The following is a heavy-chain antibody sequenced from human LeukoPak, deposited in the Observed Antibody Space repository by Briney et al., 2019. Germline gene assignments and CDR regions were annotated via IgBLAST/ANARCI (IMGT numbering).Heavy chain of an antibody. CDR2: ISGSGGST. Sequence: GGSLRLSCAASGFTFSGYSMNWVRQAPGKGLEWVSAISGSGGSTYYADSVKGRFTISRDNSKNTLYLQMNSLRAEDTAVYYCANSGPVAGTFFDYWGQGTLVTVSS. CDR1: GFTFSGYS. V-gene: IGHV3-23*01. D-gene: IGHD6-19*01. J-gene: IGHJ4*02. CDR3: ANSGPVAGTFFDY.